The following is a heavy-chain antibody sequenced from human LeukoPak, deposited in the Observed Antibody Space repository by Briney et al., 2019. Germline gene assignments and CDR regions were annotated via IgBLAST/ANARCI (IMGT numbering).Heavy chain of an antibody. CDR1: GFTFSDFY. D-gene: IGHD2-15*01. CDR2: ITSAGST. J-gene: IGHJ5*02. CDR3: ARDPHCSGGSCYSDVSWFDP. V-gene: IGHV3-11*04. Sequence: GGSLRLSCAASGFTFSDFYMTWIRQAPGKGLEWISYITSAGSTYYAGSVKGRFTISRDNAKTSLFLQMNNLGAEDTAVYYCARDPHCSGGSCYSDVSWFDPWGQGTLVTVSS.